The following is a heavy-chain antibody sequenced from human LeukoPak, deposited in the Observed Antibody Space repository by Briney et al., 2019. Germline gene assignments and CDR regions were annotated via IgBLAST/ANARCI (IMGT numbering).Heavy chain of an antibody. CDR1: GGSISSGDYY. CDR3: ARSKHGYSPYYYYYGMDV. Sequence: SETLSLTCTVSGGSISSGDYYWSWIRQPPGKGLEWIGYIYYSGSTYYNPSLKSRVTISVDTSKNQFSLKLSSVTAADTAVYYCARSKHGYSPYYYYYGMDVWGQGTTVTVSS. V-gene: IGHV4-30-4*02. J-gene: IGHJ6*02. D-gene: IGHD3-22*01. CDR2: IYYSGST.